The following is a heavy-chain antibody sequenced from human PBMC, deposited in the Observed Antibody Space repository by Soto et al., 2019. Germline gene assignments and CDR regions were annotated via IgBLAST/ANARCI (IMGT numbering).Heavy chain of an antibody. D-gene: IGHD1-7*01. CDR2: IYHSGST. Sequence: PSATLSLTCAVSGGSISSSNWWSWVRQPPGKGLEWIGEIYHSGSTNYNPSLKSRVTISVYKSKNQFSLKLSSVTAADTAVYYWARRPLYNWNYDLDYWGQGTLVTVSS. CDR3: ARRPLYNWNYDLDY. V-gene: IGHV4-4*02. CDR1: GGSISSSNW. J-gene: IGHJ4*02.